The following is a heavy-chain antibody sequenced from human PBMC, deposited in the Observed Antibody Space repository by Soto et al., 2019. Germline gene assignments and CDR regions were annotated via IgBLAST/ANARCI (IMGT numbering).Heavy chain of an antibody. CDR3: ARGIAVAGITDYYYGMDV. J-gene: IGHJ6*02. Sequence: QVQLVQSGAEVKKPGSSVKVSCKASGGTFSSYAISWVRQAPGQGLEWMGGIIPIFGTANYAQKFQGRVTITADEYTSTAYMELSSLRSEDTAVYYCARGIAVAGITDYYYGMDVWGQGTTVTVSS. V-gene: IGHV1-69*01. CDR1: GGTFSSYA. CDR2: IIPIFGTA. D-gene: IGHD6-19*01.